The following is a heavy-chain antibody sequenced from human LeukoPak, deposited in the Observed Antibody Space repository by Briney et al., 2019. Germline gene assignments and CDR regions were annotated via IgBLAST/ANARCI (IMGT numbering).Heavy chain of an antibody. CDR1: GYTFTGYY. Sequence: ASVKVSCKASGYTFTGYYMHWVRQAPGQGLEWMGWINPNSGSTNYAQKFQGRVTMTRDTSISTAYMELSRLRSDDTAVYYCARDSCSGGSCYSFFDYWGQGTLVTVSS. CDR3: ARDSCSGGSCYSFFDY. V-gene: IGHV1-2*02. J-gene: IGHJ4*02. CDR2: INPNSGST. D-gene: IGHD2-15*01.